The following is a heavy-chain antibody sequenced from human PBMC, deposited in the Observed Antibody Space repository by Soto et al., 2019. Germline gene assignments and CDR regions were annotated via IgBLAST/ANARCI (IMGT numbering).Heavy chain of an antibody. V-gene: IGHV5-51*01. D-gene: IGHD3-10*01. CDR3: ARTNGAGSYYNH. CDR1: GYSFTSYW. Sequence: LGESLKISCKGSGYSFTSYWIAWMRQMPGKGLEWMGIIYPGDSDPRYSPSFQGQVTISADNSISTAYLQWSSLRASDTAIYYCARTNGAGSYYNHWGKGTLVTVSS. J-gene: IGHJ5*02. CDR2: IYPGDSDP.